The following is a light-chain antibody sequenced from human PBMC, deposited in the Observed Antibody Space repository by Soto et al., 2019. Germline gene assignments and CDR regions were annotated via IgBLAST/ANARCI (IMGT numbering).Light chain of an antibody. CDR1: SSNFGAGFD. J-gene: IGLJ2*01. Sequence: QSVLTQPPSVSGAPGQRVTISCTGSSSNFGAGFDVHWYRQFPGTAPKVLIYGNNNRPSGVPDRFSGSKSGTSASLAITGLQAEDEADYYCQSYDSSLSAVVFGGGTKLPVL. CDR2: GNN. V-gene: IGLV1-40*01. CDR3: QSYDSSLSAVV.